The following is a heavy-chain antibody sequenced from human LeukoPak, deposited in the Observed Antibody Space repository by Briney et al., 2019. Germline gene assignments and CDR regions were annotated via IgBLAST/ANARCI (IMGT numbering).Heavy chain of an antibody. Sequence: AGGSLRLSCAASGVTFSSYDMNWVRQAPGKGLEWVSYISSSGSTIYYGDSVKGRFTISRDNAKNSLYLQMNSLRAEDTAVYYCARVNYSASGLDYWGQGTLVTVSS. D-gene: IGHD3-10*01. V-gene: IGHV3-48*03. CDR3: ARVNYSASGLDY. CDR2: ISSSGSTI. CDR1: GVTFSSYD. J-gene: IGHJ4*02.